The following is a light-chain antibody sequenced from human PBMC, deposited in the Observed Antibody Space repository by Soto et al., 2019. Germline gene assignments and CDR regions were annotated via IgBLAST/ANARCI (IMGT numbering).Light chain of an antibody. Sequence: QSALTQPRSGSGSPGQSFTISCTGTNNDGSGYNYVSWYQQYPGKVPRLMIYDVRKRTSGVPDRFSGSKSGNTDSLTISGLQSVDDGGYYCCSHAGSYTYGFGTGPKGTGL. CDR3: CSHAGSYTYG. V-gene: IGLV2-11*01. CDR2: DVR. J-gene: IGLJ6*01. CDR1: NNDGSGYNY.